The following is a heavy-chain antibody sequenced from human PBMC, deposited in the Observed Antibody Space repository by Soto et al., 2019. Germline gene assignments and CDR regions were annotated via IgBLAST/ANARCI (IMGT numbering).Heavy chain of an antibody. CDR2: ISSSSSYI. Sequence: GGSLRLSCAASGFTFSSYSMNWVRQAPGKGLEWVSSISSSSSYIYYADSVKGRFTISRDNAKNSLYLQMNSLRAEDTAVYYCARDRRTTDGMDVEGQGTTVTVSS. V-gene: IGHV3-21*01. CDR1: GFTFSSYS. D-gene: IGHD1-7*01. CDR3: ARDRRTTDGMDV. J-gene: IGHJ6*02.